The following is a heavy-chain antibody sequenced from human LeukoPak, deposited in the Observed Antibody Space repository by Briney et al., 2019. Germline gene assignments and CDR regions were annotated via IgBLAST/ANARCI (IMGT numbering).Heavy chain of an antibody. Sequence: GGSLRLSCAAYGFTFSSYGMECVRQAPGKGLEWAAVISNDGSKKYYADSVKGRFTISRDNSKNTLYLQMNSLRAEGTAVYYCAKGWDHCSGGSCPYYFDYWGQGTLVTVSS. J-gene: IGHJ4*02. CDR3: AKGWDHCSGGSCPYYFDY. CDR2: ISNDGSKK. CDR1: GFTFSSYG. D-gene: IGHD2-15*01. V-gene: IGHV3-30*18.